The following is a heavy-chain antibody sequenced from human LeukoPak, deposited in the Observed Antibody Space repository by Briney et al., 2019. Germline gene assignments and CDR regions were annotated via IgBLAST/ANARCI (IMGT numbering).Heavy chain of an antibody. CDR3: AKGTCSYGYPPDY. CDR2: ISYDGSNK. D-gene: IGHD5-18*01. CDR1: GFTFSSYG. V-gene: IGHV3-30*18. Sequence: GRSLRLSCAASGFTFSSYGMHWVRQAPGKGLEWVAVISYDGSNKYYADSVKGRFTISRDNSKNTLYLQMNSLRAEDTAVYYCAKGTCSYGYPPDYWGQGTLVTVSS. J-gene: IGHJ4*02.